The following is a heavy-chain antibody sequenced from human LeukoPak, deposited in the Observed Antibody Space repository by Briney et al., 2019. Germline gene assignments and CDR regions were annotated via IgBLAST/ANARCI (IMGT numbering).Heavy chain of an antibody. V-gene: IGHV3-7*01. CDR1: GFTFSNYW. J-gene: IGHJ4*02. CDR2: IKQDGSEK. CDR3: ARDFAY. Sequence: GGSLRLSCAASGFTFSNYWMNWVRQAPGKGLEWVANIKQDGSEKYYVDSVKGRFTISSDNAKNSLYLQMNSLRAEDTAVYYCARDFAYWGQGTLVTVSS.